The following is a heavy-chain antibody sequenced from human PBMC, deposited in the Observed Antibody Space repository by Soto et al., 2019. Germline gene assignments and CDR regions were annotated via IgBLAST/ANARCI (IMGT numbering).Heavy chain of an antibody. V-gene: IGHV1-69*02. CDR3: ARGGYLGYCSGGSCYEGYFQH. D-gene: IGHD2-15*01. Sequence: QVQLVQSGAEVKKPGSSVKVSCKASGGTFSSYTISWVRQAPGQGLEWMGRIIPILGIANYAQKFQGRVKITADKSTSTAYMELSSLRSEDTAVYYCARGGYLGYCSGGSCYEGYFQHWGQGTLVTVSS. J-gene: IGHJ1*01. CDR2: IIPILGIA. CDR1: GGTFSSYT.